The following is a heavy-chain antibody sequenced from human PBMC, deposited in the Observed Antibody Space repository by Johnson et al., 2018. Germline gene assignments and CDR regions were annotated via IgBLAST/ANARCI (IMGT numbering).Heavy chain of an antibody. J-gene: IGHJ6*03. CDR3: AKAGWELLTYYYMDV. Sequence: VQLVQSGGGLVQPGGSLRLSCAASGFTFSSYAMSWVRPAPGKGLEWVSSISSSSSYIYYAASVKGRFTNSRDNAKNSLYLQMNSLRAEDTAVYYCAKAGWELLTYYYMDVWGKGTTVTVSS. CDR2: ISSSSSYI. D-gene: IGHD1-26*01. CDR1: GFTFSSYA. V-gene: IGHV3-21*04.